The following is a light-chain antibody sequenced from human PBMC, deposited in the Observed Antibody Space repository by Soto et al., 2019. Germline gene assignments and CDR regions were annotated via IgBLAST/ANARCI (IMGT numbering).Light chain of an antibody. J-gene: IGLJ1*01. Sequence: QSALTQPASVSGSPGQSITISCTGTNSDVGAYNYVSWYQQHPGKAPKLMIYEVSNRPSGLSTRFSGSKSGNTASLTISGLQAEDEADYYCSSFTSSTLVFGTGTKLTVL. CDR3: SSFTSSTLV. CDR2: EVS. V-gene: IGLV2-14*01. CDR1: NSDVGAYNY.